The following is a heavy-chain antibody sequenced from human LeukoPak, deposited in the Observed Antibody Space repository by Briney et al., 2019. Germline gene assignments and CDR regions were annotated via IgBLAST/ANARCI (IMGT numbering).Heavy chain of an antibody. V-gene: IGHV3-11*05. J-gene: IGHJ4*02. D-gene: IGHD1-26*01. Sequence: GGSLRLSCAASGFTFSDYYMSWIRQAPGKGLEWVSSITSSSNYIYYADSVKGRFTISRDNAKNSLYLQMNSLRAEDTAKYYCAKEGGSIVGGTIPFDHWGQGTLVTVSS. CDR3: AKEGGSIVGGTIPFDH. CDR2: ITSSSNYI. CDR1: GFTFSDYY.